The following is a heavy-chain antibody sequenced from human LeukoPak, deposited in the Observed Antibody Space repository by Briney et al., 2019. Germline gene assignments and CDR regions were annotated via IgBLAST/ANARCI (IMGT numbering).Heavy chain of an antibody. CDR1: GYSFTTYW. CDR3: ARPNITSYYDSRGYDAFDV. CDR2: INPGDSGT. J-gene: IGHJ3*01. Sequence: ESLKISCKGSGYSFTTYWIGWVRQMPGKGLEWMGVINPGDSGTKYSPSFEGQVTISADKSVSIAYLQWSSLKASDTAMYYCARPNITSYYDSRGYDAFDVWGQGTMVIVSS. D-gene: IGHD3-22*01. V-gene: IGHV5-51*01.